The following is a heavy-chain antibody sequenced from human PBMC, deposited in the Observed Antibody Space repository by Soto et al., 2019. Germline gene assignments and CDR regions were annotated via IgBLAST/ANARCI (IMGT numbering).Heavy chain of an antibody. V-gene: IGHV1-8*02. CDR1: GYTVINFD. D-gene: IGHD6-13*01. J-gene: IGHJ5*02. CDR3: ARMASAGTLNWFDP. Sequence: ASVKVSCKASGYTVINFDISCVRQAAGQGLEWLGWMNPGSGKTGYASKFQGRVAMTRDASTGTSHLELSSLTSDDSAVYYCARMASAGTLNWFDPWGQGTLVTVSS. CDR2: MNPGSGKT.